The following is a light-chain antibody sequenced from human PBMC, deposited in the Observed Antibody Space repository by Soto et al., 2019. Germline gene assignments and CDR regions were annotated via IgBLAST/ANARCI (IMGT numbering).Light chain of an antibody. CDR1: QTVSNNY. Sequence: EIVLTQSPGTLSLSPGDRATLSCRSSQTVSNNYLAWCEQKPGQAPRVIMYGASRRATGIPDRFSGGGSGTDFTLTISRLEPEDFAVYFCQQYAGPPTTFGQGTRLE. CDR3: QQYAGPPTT. J-gene: IGKJ5*01. CDR2: GAS. V-gene: IGKV3-20*01.